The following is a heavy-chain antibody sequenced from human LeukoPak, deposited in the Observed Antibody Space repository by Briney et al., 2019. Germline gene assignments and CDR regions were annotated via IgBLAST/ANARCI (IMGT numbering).Heavy chain of an antibody. V-gene: IGHV2-5*01. Sequence: ESGPTLVKPTQTLTLTCTFSGFSLSTSGEGVGWIRQPPGKALEWLALIYWTDEKRYSPSLKTRLTVTKDTSKNQVVLTLTNLDPVDTATYFCPHSKGASYFNWFDPWGPGTQVTVSS. CDR2: IYWTDEK. CDR3: PHSKGASYFNWFDP. CDR1: GFSLSTSGEG. J-gene: IGHJ5*02. D-gene: IGHD3-10*01.